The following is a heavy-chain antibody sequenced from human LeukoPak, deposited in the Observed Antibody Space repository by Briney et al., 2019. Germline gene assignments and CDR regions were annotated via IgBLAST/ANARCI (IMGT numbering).Heavy chain of an antibody. V-gene: IGHV3-30*02. D-gene: IGHD6-19*01. CDR3: AKVGGGWYGVEY. Sequence: GGSLRLSCAASGFTVSINYMSWVRQAPGKGLEWVAFIRYDGSKTYYADSVKGRFTISRDNSKNTMYLQMNSLRAEDSALYYCAKVGGGWYGVEYWGQGTLVTVSS. CDR2: IRYDGSKT. J-gene: IGHJ4*02. CDR1: GFTVSINY.